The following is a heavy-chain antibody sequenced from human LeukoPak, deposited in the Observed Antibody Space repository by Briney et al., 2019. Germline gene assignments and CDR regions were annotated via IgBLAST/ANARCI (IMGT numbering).Heavy chain of an antibody. CDR2: ISHNGSP. V-gene: IGHV4-59*01. J-gene: IGHJ4*02. CDR3: ARDPTGRITIFGVVIELDGGSDY. D-gene: IGHD3-3*01. Sequence: SETLSLTCTVSGDSISNTYWSWIRQPPWRGLEWIGYISHNGSPDYSPSLKSRVTISADTSKNQFSLILTSATAADTAVYYCARDPTGRITIFGVVIELDGGSDYWGQGTLVTVSS. CDR1: GDSISNTY.